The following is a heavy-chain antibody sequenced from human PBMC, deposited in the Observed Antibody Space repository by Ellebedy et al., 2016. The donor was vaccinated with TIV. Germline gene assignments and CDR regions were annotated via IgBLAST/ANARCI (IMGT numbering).Heavy chain of an antibody. CDR3: ARTYSPHCTNGVCYMAYYFDY. J-gene: IGHJ4*02. CDR2: IYYSGST. D-gene: IGHD2-8*01. Sequence: GPLRLSCTVSGGSISSSSYYWGWIRQPPGKGLEWIGSIYYSGSTYYNPSLKSRVTISVDTSKNQFSLKLSSVTAADTAVYYCARTYSPHCTNGVCYMAYYFDYWGQGTLVTVSS. V-gene: IGHV4-39*01. CDR1: GGSISSSSYY.